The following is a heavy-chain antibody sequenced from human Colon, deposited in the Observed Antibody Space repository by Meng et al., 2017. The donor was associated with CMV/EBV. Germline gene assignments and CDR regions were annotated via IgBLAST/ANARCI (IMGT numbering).Heavy chain of an antibody. Sequence: SETLSLTCSVSGVSMSLYYWSWIRQAPGKGLEWIGHIYKSGTTKYNHSLESRVTITADTSTNEFSLKLRSVTAADTAVYYCARQRRRINLLKGNEADFYGDMDVWGQGTTVTVSS. CDR2: IYKSGTT. D-gene: IGHD2/OR15-2a*01. CDR1: GVSMSLYY. J-gene: IGHJ6*02. V-gene: IGHV4-59*08. CDR3: ARQRRRINLLKGNEADFYGDMDV.